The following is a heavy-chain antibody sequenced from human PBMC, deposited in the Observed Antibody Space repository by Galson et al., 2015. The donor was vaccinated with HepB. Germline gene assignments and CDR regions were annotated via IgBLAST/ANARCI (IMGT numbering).Heavy chain of an antibody. V-gene: IGHV4-59*01. D-gene: IGHD3-10*01. J-gene: IGHJ5*02. CDR3: AREGGGESYYYGSGSYYWFDP. Sequence: SETLSLTCTVSGGSISSYYWGWIRQPPGKGLEWIGHIYYSGNTYYNSSLKSRVTISIDMSKNQFSLKLNSMTAADTAVYYCAREGGGESYYYGSGSYYWFDPWGQGTLVTVSS. CDR1: GGSISSYY. CDR2: IYYSGNT.